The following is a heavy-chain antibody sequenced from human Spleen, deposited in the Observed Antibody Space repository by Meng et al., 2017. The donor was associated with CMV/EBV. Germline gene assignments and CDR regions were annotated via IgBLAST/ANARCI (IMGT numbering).Heavy chain of an antibody. D-gene: IGHD2-2*01. J-gene: IGHJ5*02. CDR1: GFTFNTYS. Sequence: GESLKISCAASGFTFNTYSMTWVRQAPGKGLQWVSVISAIGDDTNYADSVKGRFTISRDNAKNTLYLQMNSLGVDDTAIYFCAKGGTGCSGTTCYGGWFDPWGQGALVTVSS. V-gene: IGHV3-23*01. CDR2: ISAIGDDT. CDR3: AKGGTGCSGTTCYGGWFDP.